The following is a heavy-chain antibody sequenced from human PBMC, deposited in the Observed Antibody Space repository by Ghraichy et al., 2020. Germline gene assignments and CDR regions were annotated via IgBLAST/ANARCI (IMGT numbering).Heavy chain of an antibody. CDR1: GFTFSSYS. CDR2: ISSSSSYI. Sequence: GGSLRLSCAASGFTFSSYSMNWVRQAPGKGLEWVSSISSSSSYIYYADSVKGRFTISRDNAKNSLYLQMNSLRAEDTAVYYCARDPYDSSGYPPFDYWGQGTLVTVSS. V-gene: IGHV3-21*01. J-gene: IGHJ4*02. CDR3: ARDPYDSSGYPPFDY. D-gene: IGHD3-22*01.